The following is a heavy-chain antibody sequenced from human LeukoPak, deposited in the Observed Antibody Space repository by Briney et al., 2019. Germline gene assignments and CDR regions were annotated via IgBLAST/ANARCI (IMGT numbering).Heavy chain of an antibody. CDR1: GASISQHY. J-gene: IGHJ3*02. V-gene: IGHV4-59*11. D-gene: IGHD2-8*02. CDR2: FYYDGST. CDR3: TRGITGHYRSMGGFAFDI. Sequence: NPSETLSLTCTVSGASISQHYWSWIRRPPGKGLEYIGYFYYDGSTNYTSSVRSRVTILVDTSKNQFTLNLRSVTAADTAKYYCTRGITGHYRSMGGFAFDIWGQGTVVAVSS.